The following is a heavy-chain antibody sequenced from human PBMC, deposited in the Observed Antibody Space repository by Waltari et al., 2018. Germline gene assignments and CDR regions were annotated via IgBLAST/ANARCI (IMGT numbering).Heavy chain of an antibody. D-gene: IGHD3-10*01. V-gene: IGHV4-38-2*01. J-gene: IGHJ3*02. CDR3: ARRASGAGGDDAFDI. CDR1: GYSISSGYY. Sequence: QVQLQESGPGLVKPSETLSLTCAVSGYSISSGYYWGWLRQPPGKGLEWIGSIYHSGSTYYNPSRKSRVTISVDTSKNQFSLKLSSVTAADTAVYYCARRASGAGGDDAFDIWGQGTMVTVSP. CDR2: IYHSGST.